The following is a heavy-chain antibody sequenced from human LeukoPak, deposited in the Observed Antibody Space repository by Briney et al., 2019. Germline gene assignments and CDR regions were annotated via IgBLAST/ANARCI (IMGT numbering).Heavy chain of an antibody. CDR2: ISYDGSNK. J-gene: IGHJ4*02. CDR1: GFTFSSYA. Sequence: GGSLRLSCAASGFTFSSYAMHWVRQAPGKGLEWVAVISYDGSNKYYADSVKGRFTISRDNAKNSLSLQMNSLRAEDTAVYYCARDKVVGATHFDYWGQGTLVTVSS. D-gene: IGHD1-26*01. CDR3: ARDKVVGATHFDY. V-gene: IGHV3-30*04.